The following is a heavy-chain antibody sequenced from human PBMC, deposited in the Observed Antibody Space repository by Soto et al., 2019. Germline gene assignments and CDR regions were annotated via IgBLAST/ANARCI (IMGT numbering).Heavy chain of an antibody. CDR1: GGSFSGHY. V-gene: IGHV4-34*01. J-gene: IGHJ4*02. D-gene: IGHD3-22*01. CDR3: ARGRVYYYDSSGYYYGY. CDR2: INHSGST. Sequence: QVQLQQWGAGLLKPSETLSLTCAVYGGSFSGHYWSWIRQPPGKGLEWIGEINHSGSTNYNPSLKSRVTISVDTSKNQFSLKLSSVTAADTAVYYCARGRVYYYDSSGYYYGYWGQGTLVTVSS.